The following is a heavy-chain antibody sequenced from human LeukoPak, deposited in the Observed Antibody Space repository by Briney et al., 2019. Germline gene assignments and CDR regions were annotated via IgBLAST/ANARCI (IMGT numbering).Heavy chain of an antibody. CDR1: GFTFSSYG. CDR2: ISYDGSTK. J-gene: IGHJ4*02. CDR3: ATGLKDCSGGSCYSVGGDY. D-gene: IGHD2-15*01. V-gene: IGHV3-30*03. Sequence: GRSLRLSCAASGFTFSSYGMHWVRQAPGKGLEWVAVISYDGSTKYYTNSVKGRFTISRDNSKNTLYLQMNSLRTEDTAVYYCATGLKDCSGGSCYSVGGDYWGQGTLVTVSS.